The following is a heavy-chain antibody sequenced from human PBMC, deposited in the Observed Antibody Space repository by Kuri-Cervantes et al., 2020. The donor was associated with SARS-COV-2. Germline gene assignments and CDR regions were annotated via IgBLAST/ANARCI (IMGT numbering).Heavy chain of an antibody. D-gene: IGHD2/OR15-2a*01. CDR1: GGSISSYY. CDR2: IYYSGST. CDR3: ARTLYATLLDI. Sequence: SETLSLTCTVSGGSISSYYWRWIRQPPGKGLEWIGYIYYSGSTNYNPSLKSRVTISVDTSKNQFSLKLSSVTAADTAVYYWARTLYATLLDIWGQGTMVTVSS. V-gene: IGHV4-59*01. J-gene: IGHJ3*02.